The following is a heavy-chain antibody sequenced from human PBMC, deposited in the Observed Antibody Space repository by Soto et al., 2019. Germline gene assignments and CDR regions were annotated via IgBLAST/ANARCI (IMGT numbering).Heavy chain of an antibody. J-gene: IGHJ4*02. CDR2: IYYSGST. D-gene: IGHD4-17*01. Sequence: QLQLQESGPGLVKPSETLSLTCTVSGGSISSSSYYWGWIRQPPGKGLEWIGSIYYSGSTYYNPSLKSRVTISVDTSKNQFSLKLSSVTAADTAVYYCARMLWDDYAMDYWGQGTLVTVSS. CDR3: ARMLWDDYAMDY. CDR1: GGSISSSSYY. V-gene: IGHV4-39*01.